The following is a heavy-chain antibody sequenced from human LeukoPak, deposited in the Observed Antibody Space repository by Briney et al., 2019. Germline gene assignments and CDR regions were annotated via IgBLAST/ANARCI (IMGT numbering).Heavy chain of an antibody. CDR3: ARGKSGSSSWFSSLYYYDSSGYDGAAFDI. V-gene: IGHV1-8*01. CDR2: MNPNSGNT. J-gene: IGHJ3*02. Sequence: ASVKVSCKASGYTFTSYDINWVRQATGQGLEWMGWMNPNSGNTGYAQKFQGRVTMTRNTSISTAYMELSSLRSEDTAVYYCARGKSGSSSWFSSLYYYDSSGYDGAAFDIWGQGTMVTVSS. CDR1: GYTFTSYD. D-gene: IGHD3-22*01.